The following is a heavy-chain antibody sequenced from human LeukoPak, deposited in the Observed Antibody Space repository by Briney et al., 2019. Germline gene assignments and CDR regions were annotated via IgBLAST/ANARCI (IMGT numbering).Heavy chain of an antibody. CDR1: GFTFSSYA. D-gene: IGHD6-13*01. J-gene: IGHJ6*02. CDR2: ISGSGGST. V-gene: IGHV3-23*01. Sequence: GGSLRLSCAASGFTFSSYAMSWVRQAPGKGLEWVSAISGSGGSTYYADSVKGRFTISRDNSKNTLYLQMNSLRAEDTAVYYCEKPPPQIAAAGTPGDYYYYGMDVWGQGTTVTVSS. CDR3: EKPPPQIAAAGTPGDYYYYGMDV.